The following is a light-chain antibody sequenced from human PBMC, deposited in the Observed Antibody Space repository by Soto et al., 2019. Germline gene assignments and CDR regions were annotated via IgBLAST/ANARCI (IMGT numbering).Light chain of an antibody. Sequence: QSVLTQPPSVSGAPGQRVTISCTGSSSNIGAGYDVHWYQQLPGTAPKLLIYGNSNRXSXXXDRXSGSKSGTSASLAITGLQAEDEADYYCQSYDSSLSGWVFGGGTKLTVL. J-gene: IGLJ3*02. CDR2: GNS. V-gene: IGLV1-40*01. CDR3: QSYDSSLSGWV. CDR1: SSNIGAGYD.